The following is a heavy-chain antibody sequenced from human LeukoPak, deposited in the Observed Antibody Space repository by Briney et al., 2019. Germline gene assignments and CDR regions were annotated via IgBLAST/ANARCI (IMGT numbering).Heavy chain of an antibody. CDR1: GFTVSSNY. Sequence: GGSLRLSCAASGFTVSSNYMSWVRQAPGKGLEWVSVIYRGGSTYYADSVKGRFIISRDNSKNMLYLQMNSLRAEDTAVYYCASLKNSYDSSGYLVTDAFDIWGQGTMVTVSS. V-gene: IGHV3-53*01. J-gene: IGHJ3*02. CDR2: IYRGGST. CDR3: ASLKNSYDSSGYLVTDAFDI. D-gene: IGHD3-22*01.